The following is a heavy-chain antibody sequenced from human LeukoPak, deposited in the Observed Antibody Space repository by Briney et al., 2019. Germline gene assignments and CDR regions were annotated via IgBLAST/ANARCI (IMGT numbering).Heavy chain of an antibody. CDR1: GGSISSSSYY. CDR3: ARGQRGLPY. V-gene: IGHV4-39*07. CDR2: IYYSGST. Sequence: PSETLSLTCTVSGGSISSSSYYWGWIRQPPGKGLEWIGSIYYSGSTYYNPSLKSRVTFSVDTSKNQFSLNLRSVTAADTAMYYCARGQRGLPYWGQGILVTVSS. D-gene: IGHD3/OR15-3a*01. J-gene: IGHJ4*02.